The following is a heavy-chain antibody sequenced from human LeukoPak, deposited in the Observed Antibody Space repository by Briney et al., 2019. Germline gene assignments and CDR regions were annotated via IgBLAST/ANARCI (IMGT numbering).Heavy chain of an antibody. J-gene: IGHJ6*02. CDR1: GYTFTSYG. CDR3: AREYCSSTSCYLDMYYYYGMDV. D-gene: IGHD2-2*01. V-gene: IGHV1-8*02. Sequence: ASVKVSCKASGYTFTSYGINWVRQATGQGLEWMGWMNPNSGNTGYAQKFQGRVTMTRNTSISTAYMELSSLRSEDTAVYYCAREYCSSTSCYLDMYYYYGMDVWGQGTTVTVSS. CDR2: MNPNSGNT.